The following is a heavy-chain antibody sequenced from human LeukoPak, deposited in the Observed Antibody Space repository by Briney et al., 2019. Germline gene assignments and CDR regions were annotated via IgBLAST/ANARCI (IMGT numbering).Heavy chain of an antibody. CDR3: ARHRKDIGFDS. J-gene: IGHJ4*02. CDR2: TDPSDSYT. V-gene: IGHV5-10-1*01. Sequence: GESLKISCKGFGYSFPSYWISWVRQMPGKGLEWMGRTDPSDSYTNYNPSFQGHVTISTDKSISTAYLQWSSLKASDTAMYYCARHRKDIGFDSWGQGTLVTVSS. D-gene: IGHD2-15*01. CDR1: GYSFPSYW.